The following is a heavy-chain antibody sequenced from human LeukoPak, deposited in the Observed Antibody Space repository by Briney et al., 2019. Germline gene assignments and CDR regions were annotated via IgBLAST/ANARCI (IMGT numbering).Heavy chain of an antibody. Sequence: GESLKISCKGSGYSFTSYWIAWVRQMPGKGLEYMGIIYPTDSTTTYSPSFQGQVTMSVDKSINTAYLQWSSLNASDTAMYYCARRGGAADFDYWGQGTLVTVSS. J-gene: IGHJ4*02. V-gene: IGHV5-51*01. D-gene: IGHD3-16*01. CDR2: IYPTDSTT. CDR3: ARRGGAADFDY. CDR1: GYSFTSYW.